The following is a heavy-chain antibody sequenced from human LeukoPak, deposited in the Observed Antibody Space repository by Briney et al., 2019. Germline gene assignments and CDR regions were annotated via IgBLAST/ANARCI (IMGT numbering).Heavy chain of an antibody. CDR2: TSYDGNDE. V-gene: IGHV3-30-3*01. Sequence: GESLRLSCAASGFTFSIYAMHWVRQTPGKGLEWVAITSYDGNDEHYTDSVKGRFTISRDNSMNTLYLQMNSLRSEDTAVYYCARDHNYGDSHYYYYYGMDVWGQGTTVTVSS. CDR1: GFTFSIYA. CDR3: ARDHNYGDSHYYYYYGMDV. J-gene: IGHJ6*02. D-gene: IGHD4-17*01.